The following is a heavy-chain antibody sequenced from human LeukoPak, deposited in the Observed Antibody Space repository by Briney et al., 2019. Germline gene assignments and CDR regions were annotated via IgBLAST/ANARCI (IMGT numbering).Heavy chain of an antibody. Sequence: GGSLRLSCAASGFTFSSYAMHWVRQAPGKGLEYVSAISSNGGSTYYANSVKGRFTISRDNSKNTLYLQMGSLRAEDMAVYYCARGEVNDYVWGSYRYGYFDYWGQGTLVTVSS. J-gene: IGHJ4*02. V-gene: IGHV3-64*01. D-gene: IGHD3-16*02. CDR3: ARGEVNDYVWGSYRYGYFDY. CDR1: GFTFSSYA. CDR2: ISSNGGST.